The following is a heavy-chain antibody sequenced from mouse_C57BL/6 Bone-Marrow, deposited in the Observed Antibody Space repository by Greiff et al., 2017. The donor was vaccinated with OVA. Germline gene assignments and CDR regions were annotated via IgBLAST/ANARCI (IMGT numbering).Heavy chain of an antibody. CDR2: ISYDGSN. Sequence: VQLKESGPGLVKPSQSLSLTCSVTGYSITSGYYWNWIRQFPGNKLEWMGYISYDGSNNYNPSLKNRISITRDTSKNQFFLKLNSVTTEDTATYYCARGSDYGWGQGTTLTVSS. V-gene: IGHV3-6*01. CDR3: ARGSDYG. D-gene: IGHD2-4*01. CDR1: GYSITSGYY. J-gene: IGHJ2*01.